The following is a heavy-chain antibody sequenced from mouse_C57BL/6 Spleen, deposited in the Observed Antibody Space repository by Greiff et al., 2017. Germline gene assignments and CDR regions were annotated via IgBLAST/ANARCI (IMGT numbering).Heavy chain of an antibody. CDR3: AILFYYGSSYYFDY. V-gene: IGHV1-20*01. D-gene: IGHD1-1*01. J-gene: IGHJ2*01. CDR1: GYSFTGYF. CDR2: INPYNGDT. Sequence: EVQLQQSGPELVKPGDSVKISCKASGYSFTGYFMNWVMQSHGKSLEWIGRINPYNGDTFYNQKFKGKATLTVDKSSSTAHMELRSLTSEVSAVYYCAILFYYGSSYYFDYWGQGTTLTVSS.